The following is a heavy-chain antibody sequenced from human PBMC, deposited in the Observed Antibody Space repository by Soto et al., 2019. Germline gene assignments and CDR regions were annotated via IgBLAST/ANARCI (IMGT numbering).Heavy chain of an antibody. V-gene: IGHV1-69*02. CDR1: GGTFSSYT. CDR3: ARAGYCSGGSCYGVYYYYYMDV. Sequence: SVKVSCKASGGTFSSYTISWVRQAPGQGLEWMGRIIPILGIANYAQKFQGRVTITADKSTSTAYMELSSLRSEDTAVYYCARAGYCSGGSCYGVYYYYYMDVWG. D-gene: IGHD2-15*01. CDR2: IIPILGIA. J-gene: IGHJ6*03.